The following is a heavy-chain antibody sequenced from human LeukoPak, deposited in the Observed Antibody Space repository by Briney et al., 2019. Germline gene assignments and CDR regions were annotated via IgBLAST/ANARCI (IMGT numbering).Heavy chain of an antibody. CDR3: AGLFSGYDPFDY. J-gene: IGHJ4*02. Sequence: SQTLSLTCAVSGGSISSGGYYWSWIRQSPGKELEWIGYIFYSGISNYNPSLKSRVTVSVDTSKNQVSLKLRSVTAADTAVYYCAGLFSGYDPFDYWGQGTLVTVSS. CDR2: IFYSGIS. CDR1: GGSISSGGYY. D-gene: IGHD5-12*01. V-gene: IGHV4-61*08.